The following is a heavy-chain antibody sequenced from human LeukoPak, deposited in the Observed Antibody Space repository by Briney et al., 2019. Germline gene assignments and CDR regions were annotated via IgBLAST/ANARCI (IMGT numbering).Heavy chain of an antibody. CDR1: GFTFSSYS. V-gene: IGHV3-21*01. D-gene: IGHD3-16*02. J-gene: IGHJ3*02. CDR2: ISSSSYI. CDR3: ARDGVITFGGVIVKGAFDI. Sequence: GGSLRLSCAASGFTFSSYSMNWVRQAPGKGLEWVSSISSSSYIYYADSVKGRFTISRDNAKNSLYLQMNSLRAEDTAVYYCARDGVITFGGVIVKGAFDIWGQGTMVTVSS.